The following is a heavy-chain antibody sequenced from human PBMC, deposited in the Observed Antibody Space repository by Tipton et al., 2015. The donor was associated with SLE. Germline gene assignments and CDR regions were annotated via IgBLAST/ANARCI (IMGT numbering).Heavy chain of an antibody. V-gene: IGHV4-4*07. J-gene: IGHJ4*02. CDR2: VYTTGSS. CDR3: ARSPYDGPFDY. D-gene: IGHD2-8*01. CDR1: GGSFSSHY. Sequence: TLSLTCTVSGGSFSSHYWSWIRQPAGKGLEWIGHVYTTGSSNYNPSLESRVTIFLDTSRNQFSLKLTFVTAADTAVYYCARSPYDGPFDYWGQGTLVTASS.